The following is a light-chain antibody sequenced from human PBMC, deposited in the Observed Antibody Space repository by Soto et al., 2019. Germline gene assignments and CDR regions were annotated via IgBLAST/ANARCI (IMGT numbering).Light chain of an antibody. CDR1: QSITSTY. V-gene: IGKV3D-20*02. Sequence: EVVMTQSPATLSVSPGERATLSCRASQSITSTYLAWYQQKPGQTPRLLIYDASSRATGIPDRISGSGSGTDFTLTISSLEPEDFAVYYCQQRSNWPLTFGGGTTV. CDR2: DAS. J-gene: IGKJ4*01. CDR3: QQRSNWPLT.